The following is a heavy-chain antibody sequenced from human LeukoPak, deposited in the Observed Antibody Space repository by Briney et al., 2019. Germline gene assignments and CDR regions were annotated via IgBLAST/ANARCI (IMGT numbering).Heavy chain of an antibody. CDR1: GGSISSYY. CDR2: IYYSGST. V-gene: IGHV4-59*01. Sequence: SETLSLTCTVSGGSISSYYWSWIRQPPGKGLEWIGYIYYSGSTNYNPSLKSRVTISVDTSKNQFSLKLSSVTAADTAVYYCARGDHFDWLPYFDYWGQGTLVTDSS. CDR3: ARGDHFDWLPYFDY. D-gene: IGHD3-9*01. J-gene: IGHJ4*02.